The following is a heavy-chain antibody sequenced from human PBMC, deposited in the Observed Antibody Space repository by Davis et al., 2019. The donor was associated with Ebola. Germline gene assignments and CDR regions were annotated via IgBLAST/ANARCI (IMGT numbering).Heavy chain of an antibody. CDR2: ISSSGSTI. D-gene: IGHD3-10*01. CDR1: GFTVSSNY. V-gene: IGHV3-11*04. Sequence: GESLKISCAASGFTVSSNYMSWVRQAPGKGLEWVSYISSSGSTIYYADSVKGRFTISRDNAKNSLYLQMNSLRAEDTAVYYCARAYYYGSGRYAYFDYWGQGTLVTVSS. CDR3: ARAYYYGSGRYAYFDY. J-gene: IGHJ4*02.